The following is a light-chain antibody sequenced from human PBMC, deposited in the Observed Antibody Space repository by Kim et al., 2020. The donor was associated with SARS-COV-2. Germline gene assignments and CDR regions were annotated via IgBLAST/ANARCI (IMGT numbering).Light chain of an antibody. CDR2: TDN. CDR3: AAWDDGLDGYV. V-gene: IGLV1-44*01. Sequence: GQRVTISCSGSSSNIGSNPVNWYQQFPGAAPKLLIFTDNQRPSGVPDRFSGSKSGASASLAISGLQFEDEGDYNCAAWDDGLDGYVFGSGTKVTVL. J-gene: IGLJ1*01. CDR1: SSNIGSNP.